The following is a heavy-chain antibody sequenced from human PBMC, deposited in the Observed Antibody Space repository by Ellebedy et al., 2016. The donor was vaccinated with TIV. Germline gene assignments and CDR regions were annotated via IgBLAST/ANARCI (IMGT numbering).Heavy chain of an antibody. CDR2: ISGSGGST. CDR3: AKELRITMIVVVIFKYFDL. Sequence: GGSLRLSXAASGFTFSSYAMSWVRQAPGKGLEWVSAISGSGGSTYYADSVKGRFTISRDNSKNTLYLQMNSLGAEDTAVYYCAKELRITMIVVVIFKYFDLWGRGTLVTVSS. J-gene: IGHJ2*01. CDR1: GFTFSSYA. D-gene: IGHD3-22*01. V-gene: IGHV3-23*01.